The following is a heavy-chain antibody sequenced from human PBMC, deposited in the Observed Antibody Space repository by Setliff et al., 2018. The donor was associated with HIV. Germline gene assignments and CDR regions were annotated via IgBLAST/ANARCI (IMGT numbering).Heavy chain of an antibody. CDR2: ISYDGSNK. D-gene: IGHD2-15*01. CDR3: AALAAVFDY. J-gene: IGHJ4*02. CDR1: GFTFSSYA. V-gene: IGHV3-30*01. Sequence: GSLRLSCAASGFTFSSYAMHWVRQAPGKGLEWVAVISYDGSNKYYADSVKGRFTISRDNSKNTLYLQMNTLRAGDTAVYYCAALAAVFDYWGQGTLVTVSS.